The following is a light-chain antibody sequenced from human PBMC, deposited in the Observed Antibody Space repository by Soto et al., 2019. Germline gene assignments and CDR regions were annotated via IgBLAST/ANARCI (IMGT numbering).Light chain of an antibody. CDR2: TDY. V-gene: IGLV1-44*01. CDR1: NSNIGTYT. Sequence: QSVLTQPPSASGTPGQRVIISCSGSNSNIGTYTVNWYQQLPGTAPKLLIYTDYQRPSGAPDRFSASSSGTTASLAISWLQAEEEADYYCASWEDSRSGGVFGRGTQLTVL. CDR3: ASWEDSRSGGV. J-gene: IGLJ3*02.